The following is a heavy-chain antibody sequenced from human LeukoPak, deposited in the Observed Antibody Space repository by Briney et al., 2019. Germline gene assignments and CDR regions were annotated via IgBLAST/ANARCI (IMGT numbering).Heavy chain of an antibody. CDR1: GFTFSDHY. V-gene: IGHV3-72*01. CDR3: AREGSAAFNI. CDR2: TRNKATSYTT. J-gene: IGHJ3*02. Sequence: PGGSMRPSSAASGFTFSDHYMDWVSQAPGKGLEWVGRTRNKATSYTTEYAAAVKGRFTISRDDSKNSLYLQMNSLKTEDPAVYYCAREGSAAFNIWAQGTMVTVSS.